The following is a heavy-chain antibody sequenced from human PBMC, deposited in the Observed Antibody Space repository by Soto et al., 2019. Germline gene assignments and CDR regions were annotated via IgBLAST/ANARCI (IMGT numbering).Heavy chain of an antibody. CDR3: ARTITMVRGVIFSFDY. J-gene: IGHJ4*02. D-gene: IGHD3-10*01. V-gene: IGHV3-48*02. CDR2: ISSSSSTI. Sequence: GGSLRLSCAASGFTFSSYSMNWVRQAPGKGLEWVSYISSSSSTIYYADSVKGRFTISRDNAKNSLYLQMNSLRDEDTAVYYCARTITMVRGVIFSFDYWGQGTLVTVSS. CDR1: GFTFSSYS.